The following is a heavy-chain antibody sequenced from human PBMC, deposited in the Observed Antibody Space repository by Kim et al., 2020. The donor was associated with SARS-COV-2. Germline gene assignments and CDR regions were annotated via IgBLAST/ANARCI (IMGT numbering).Heavy chain of an antibody. CDR2: IDPSDSYT. CDR1: GYSFTSYW. Sequence: GESLKISCKGSGYSFTSYWISWVRQMPGKGLEWMGRIDPSDSYTNYSPSFQGHVTISADKSISTAYLQWSSLKASDTAMYYCARQVSSGWYVLDHWFDPWGQGTLVTVSS. CDR3: ARQVSSGWYVLDHWFDP. J-gene: IGHJ5*02. D-gene: IGHD6-19*01. V-gene: IGHV5-10-1*01.